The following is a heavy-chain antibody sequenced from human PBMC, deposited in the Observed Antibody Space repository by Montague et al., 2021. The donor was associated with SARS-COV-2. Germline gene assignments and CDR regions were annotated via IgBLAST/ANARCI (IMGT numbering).Heavy chain of an antibody. CDR2: INEDGSQK. V-gene: IGHV3-7*01. CDR3: TALRRTDPFDY. D-gene: IGHD2-21*02. Sequence: LRLSWSASGFTFTTHWMNWVRQAPGKGLEWVANINEDGSQKYYIDSVKGRFTISRDNARNSLFLQMTGLRAEDTAVYYYTALRRTDPFDYWGQGNLVTVSS. CDR1: GFTFTTHW. J-gene: IGHJ4*02.